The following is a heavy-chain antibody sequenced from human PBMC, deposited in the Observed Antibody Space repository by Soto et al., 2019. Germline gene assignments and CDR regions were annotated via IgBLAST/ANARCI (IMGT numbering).Heavy chain of an antibody. CDR1: GFTFSNFG. J-gene: IGHJ1*01. CDR3: AKRGDWGSNKYLQE. Sequence: QIQLVESGGGEVQPGRSLRLSCAASGFTFSNFGMHWARQAPGKGLEWVADIAYDGSKTSYADSVRGRYTISKDFSKNTLYLQMNSLRPEDTAVYYCAKRGDWGSNKYLQEWGQGTLLTVSS. V-gene: IGHV3-30*18. CDR2: IAYDGSKT. D-gene: IGHD3-16*01.